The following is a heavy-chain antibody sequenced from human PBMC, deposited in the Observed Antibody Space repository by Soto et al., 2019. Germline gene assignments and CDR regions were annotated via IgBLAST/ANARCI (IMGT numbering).Heavy chain of an antibody. Sequence: GASVKVSCKASGGTFSSYTISWVRQAPGQGLEWMGRIIPILGIANCAQKFQGRVTITADKSTSTAYMELSSLRSEDTAVYYCARGSSAPYGSGSYGSIYYYYYMDVWGKGTTVTVSS. V-gene: IGHV1-69*02. CDR3: ARGSSAPYGSGSYGSIYYYYYMDV. D-gene: IGHD3-10*01. J-gene: IGHJ6*03. CDR1: GGTFSSYT. CDR2: IIPILGIA.